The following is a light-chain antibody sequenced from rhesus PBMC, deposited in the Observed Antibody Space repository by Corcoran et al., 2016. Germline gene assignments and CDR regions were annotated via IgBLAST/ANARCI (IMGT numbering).Light chain of an antibody. CDR1: QSLLDSDGYTH. V-gene: IGKV2-78*01. CDR2: LVS. Sequence: DIVMTQTPLSLPVTPGEPASISCRSSQSLLDSDGYTHLHWYLQKPGQSPKLLIYLVSNRASGVPDRFSGSGSGPYFTLKISRVEAEDVGVYYCMQTLQTPFTFGPGTKLDIK. J-gene: IGKJ3*01. CDR3: MQTLQTPFT.